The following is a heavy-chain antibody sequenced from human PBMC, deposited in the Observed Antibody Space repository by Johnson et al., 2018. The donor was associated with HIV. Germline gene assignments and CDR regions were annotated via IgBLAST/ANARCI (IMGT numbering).Heavy chain of an antibody. CDR1: GFTFSSYG. CDR2: IWYDGSNK. Sequence: QVQLVESGGGVVQPGRSLRLSCAASGFTFSSYGMHWVRQAPGKGLEWVAVIWYDGSNKYYADSVKGRFTISRDNSKNTLYLQMNSLRAEDTAGYYCAKAFSSSWSDAFDIWCQGTMITVAS. V-gene: IGHV3-33*06. D-gene: IGHD6-13*01. J-gene: IGHJ3*02. CDR3: AKAFSSSWSDAFDI.